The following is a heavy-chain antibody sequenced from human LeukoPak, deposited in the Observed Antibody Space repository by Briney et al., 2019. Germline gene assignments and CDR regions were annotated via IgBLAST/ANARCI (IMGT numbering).Heavy chain of an antibody. J-gene: IGHJ4*02. CDR2: IYPGDSDT. Sequence: KFGESLKISCKGSGYSFTSYWISWVRQMPGKGLQWMGIIYPGDSDTRYSPSFQGQVTISADKSISTAYLQWSSLKASDTAMYYCARHVTHYDFWSGYYDLMGPIDYWGQGTLVTVSS. D-gene: IGHD3-3*01. CDR1: GYSFTSYW. V-gene: IGHV5-51*01. CDR3: ARHVTHYDFWSGYYDLMGPIDY.